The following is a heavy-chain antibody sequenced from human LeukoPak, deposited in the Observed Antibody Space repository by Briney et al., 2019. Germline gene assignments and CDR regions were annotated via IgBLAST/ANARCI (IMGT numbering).Heavy chain of an antibody. J-gene: IGHJ4*02. V-gene: IGHV3-30*18. CDR2: ASSDGDTT. Sequence: GGSLRLSCAASGFTFSRYGMHWVRQAPGKGLEWVAVASSDGDTTYYADSVKGRFTISRDNSRNTQYLQMNSLRAEDTAVYYCAKEGSTTFREDFDCWGQGTLVIVSS. D-gene: IGHD3-16*01. CDR3: AKEGSTTFREDFDC. CDR1: GFTFSRYG.